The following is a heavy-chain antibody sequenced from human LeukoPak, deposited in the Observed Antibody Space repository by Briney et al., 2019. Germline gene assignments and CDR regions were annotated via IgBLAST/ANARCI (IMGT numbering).Heavy chain of an antibody. CDR2: IYSGGST. V-gene: IGHV3-53*01. Sequence: GGSLRLSCAASGFTFTSYAMTWVRQAPGKGLEWVSVIYSGGSTYYADSVKGRFTISRDNSKNTLYLQMNSLRAEDTAVYYCARDRGGSGDYWGQGTLVTVSS. CDR3: ARDRGGSGDY. CDR1: GFTFTSYA. D-gene: IGHD3-10*01. J-gene: IGHJ4*02.